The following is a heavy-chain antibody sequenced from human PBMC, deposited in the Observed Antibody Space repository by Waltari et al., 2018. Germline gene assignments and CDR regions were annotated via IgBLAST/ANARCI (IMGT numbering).Heavy chain of an antibody. J-gene: IGHJ6*03. CDR2: LHHSGST. Sequence: QVHLQESGPGLVKPSETLSLTCGVSGYSISSGYYWVWIRQPPGKGLEWIGSLHHSGSTAYNPSLRSRVTISVDTSKNQFSLRLSSVTAADTAVHYCARVVRCSGVSCDSHYMDVWGKGTTVTVSS. CDR3: ARVVRCSGVSCDSHYMDV. D-gene: IGHD2-15*01. CDR1: GYSISSGYY. V-gene: IGHV4-38-2*01.